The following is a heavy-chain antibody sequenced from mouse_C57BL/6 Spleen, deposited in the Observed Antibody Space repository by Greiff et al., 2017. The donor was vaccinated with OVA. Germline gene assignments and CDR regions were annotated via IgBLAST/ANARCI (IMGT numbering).Heavy chain of an antibody. D-gene: IGHD1-1*01. CDR3: ARSLLLRYYFDY. V-gene: IGHV1-26*01. Sequence: EVQLQQSGPELVKPGASVKISCKASGYTFTDYYMNWVKQSHGKSLEWIGDINPNNGGASYNQKFKGKATLTVDKSSSTAYIELRSLTSEDSAVYYCARSLLLRYYFDYWGQGTTLTVSS. J-gene: IGHJ2*01. CDR1: GYTFTDYY. CDR2: INPNNGGA.